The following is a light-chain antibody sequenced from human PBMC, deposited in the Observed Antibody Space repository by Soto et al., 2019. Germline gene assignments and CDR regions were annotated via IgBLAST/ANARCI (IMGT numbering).Light chain of an antibody. CDR2: SAS. CDR3: QEYDSAPRT. CDR1: QGINNY. J-gene: IGKJ1*01. Sequence: DIQMTQSPSSLSASVEDSVTITCRASQGINNYLAXXQXKPGKVPVLLIYSASTLKAGIPSRFSGSGAGTNFTLTMSSRQPENFATYYCQEYDSAPRTFGQGTKVDIK. V-gene: IGKV1-27*01.